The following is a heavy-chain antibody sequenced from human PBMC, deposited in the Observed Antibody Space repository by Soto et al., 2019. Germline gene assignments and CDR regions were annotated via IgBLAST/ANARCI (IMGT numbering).Heavy chain of an antibody. CDR1: GYIFSSYG. Sequence: KWSSASVKVSCKASGYIFSSYGISWVRQAPGQGLEWMGWISAYNGHTNYAQKLQGRATMTTDTSTNTAYMELMSLRFDDTAVYYCARVPGIGVSGTWGYFDYWGQGTLVTVSS. V-gene: IGHV1-18*01. CDR3: ARVPGIGVSGTWGYFDY. CDR2: ISAYNGHT. J-gene: IGHJ4*02. D-gene: IGHD6-19*01.